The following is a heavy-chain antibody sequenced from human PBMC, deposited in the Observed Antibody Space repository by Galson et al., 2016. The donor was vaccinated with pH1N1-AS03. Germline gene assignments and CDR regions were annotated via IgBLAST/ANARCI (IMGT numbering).Heavy chain of an antibody. CDR2: IRQDGSEK. J-gene: IGHJ2*01. Sequence: SLRLSCAASGFSFSASWMSWVRQAPGKGLEWVANIRQDGSEKYYVDSVEGRFTISRDNAKNSLYLQMDSLRDDDSAVHYCVRECPLNYYLDLWGRGTLVTVSS. D-gene: IGHD1-7*01. CDR3: VRECPLNYYLDL. CDR1: GFSFSASW. V-gene: IGHV3-7*03.